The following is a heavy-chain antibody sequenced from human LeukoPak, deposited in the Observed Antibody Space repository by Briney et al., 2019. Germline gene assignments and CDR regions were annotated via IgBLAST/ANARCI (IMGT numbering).Heavy chain of an antibody. J-gene: IGHJ5*02. V-gene: IGHV3-7*01. D-gene: IGHD3-9*01. Sequence: QPGGSLRLSCTASGFTFSNYWMSWVRQAPGKGLEWVANIKQDGSEKYYVDSVKGRFTISRDNAKNSLFLQMTSLRAEDTAMYYCARETYDILTGYAMGFWFHPWGQGALVTVSP. CDR1: GFTFSNYW. CDR2: IKQDGSEK. CDR3: ARETYDILTGYAMGFWFHP.